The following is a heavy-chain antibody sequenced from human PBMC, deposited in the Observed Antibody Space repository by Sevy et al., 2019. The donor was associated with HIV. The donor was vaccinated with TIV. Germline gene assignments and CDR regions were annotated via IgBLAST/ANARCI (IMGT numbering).Heavy chain of an antibody. D-gene: IGHD3-16*01. V-gene: IGHV4-31*03. CDR3: ARDSCTRPSCQHWGYYALDV. Sequence: SETLSLTCTVSGGSISSDGYYWSWIRQHPGKGLEWIGYIYYNGNSDYNPSLKSRVAISVDTSKNQFSLRLSSVTAADTAVYYCARDSCTRPSCQHWGYYALDVWGQGTTVTVSS. J-gene: IGHJ6*02. CDR1: GGSISSDGYY. CDR2: IYYNGNS.